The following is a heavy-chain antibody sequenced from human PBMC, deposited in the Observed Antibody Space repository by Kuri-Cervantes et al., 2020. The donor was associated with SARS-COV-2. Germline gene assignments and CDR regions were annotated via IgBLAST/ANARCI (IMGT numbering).Heavy chain of an antibody. CDR2: IRYDGSNK. J-gene: IGHJ5*02. Sequence: GGSLRLSCAASGFTFSSYGMHWVRQAPGKGLEWVAFIRYDGSNKYYADSVKGRFTISRDNSKNTLYLQMNSLRAEDTAVYYCARDKGSIAVAGTNWFDPWGQGTLVTVSS. CDR1: GFTFSSYG. CDR3: ARDKGSIAVAGTNWFDP. V-gene: IGHV3-30*02. D-gene: IGHD6-19*01.